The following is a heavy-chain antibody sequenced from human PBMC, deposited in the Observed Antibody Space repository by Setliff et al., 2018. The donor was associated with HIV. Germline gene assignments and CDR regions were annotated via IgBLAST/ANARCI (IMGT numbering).Heavy chain of an antibody. V-gene: IGHV4-59*11. Sequence: SETLSLTCTVSGPSINIHYWSWIRQSPGKGFEWIGYIYSTGSTNYNPSLQSRVTISMVAPRNQFSLKVTSVTAADTAVYYCAKGAGFYGDYTFDHWGQGRQVT. J-gene: IGHJ4*02. CDR1: GPSINIHY. D-gene: IGHD4-17*01. CDR2: IYSTGST. CDR3: AKGAGFYGDYTFDH.